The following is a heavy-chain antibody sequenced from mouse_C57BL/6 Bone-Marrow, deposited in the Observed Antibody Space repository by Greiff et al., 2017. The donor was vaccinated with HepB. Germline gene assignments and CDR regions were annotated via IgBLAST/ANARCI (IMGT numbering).Heavy chain of an antibody. J-gene: IGHJ4*01. CDR3: ARDYYGSSYYAMDY. Sequence: DVQLVESGGGLVQPGGSLKLSCAASGFTFSDYGMAWVRQAPRKGPEWVAFISNLAYSIYYADTVKGRFTISRDNAKNTLFLQMTSLRSEDTAMYYCARDYYGSSYYAMDYWGQGTSVTVSS. V-gene: IGHV5-15*01. CDR2: ISNLAYSI. D-gene: IGHD1-1*01. CDR1: GFTFSDYG.